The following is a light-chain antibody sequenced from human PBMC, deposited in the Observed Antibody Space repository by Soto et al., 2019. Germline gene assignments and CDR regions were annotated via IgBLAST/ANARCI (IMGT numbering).Light chain of an antibody. CDR3: QQLSSYPRT. CDR2: GAF. CDR1: QGISSY. V-gene: IGKV1-9*01. Sequence: DIQLTQSPSFLSASVGDRVTITCRASQGISSYLAWYQQKPGKAPKLLIYGAFTLQSGVPSRFSGSGSGTEFTLTISSLQPEDLATYYCQQLSSYPRTFGPGTKVDIK. J-gene: IGKJ3*01.